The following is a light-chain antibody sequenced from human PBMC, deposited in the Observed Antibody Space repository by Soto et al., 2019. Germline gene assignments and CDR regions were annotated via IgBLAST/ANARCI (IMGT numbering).Light chain of an antibody. CDR2: GAS. CDR3: QQRSNWPLT. V-gene: IGKV3-11*01. Sequence: EIVLTQSPATLSLSPGERVTLSCRASQSVSSYLAWYQQKPGQAPRLLIYGASNRATGIPARFSGSGSGTDFTLTISSLEPEDFAVYYCQQRSNWPLTFGGGTKVEIK. CDR1: QSVSSY. J-gene: IGKJ4*01.